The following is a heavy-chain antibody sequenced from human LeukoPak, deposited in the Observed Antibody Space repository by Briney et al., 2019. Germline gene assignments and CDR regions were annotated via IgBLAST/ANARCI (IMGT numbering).Heavy chain of an antibody. Sequence: SVKVSSKASGGTFSSYAISWVRQAPGQGLEWMGRIIPIFGTANYAQKFQGRVTITTDESTSTAYMELSSLRSEDTAVYYCARDRRFGDPLDYWGQGTLVTVSS. D-gene: IGHD3-10*01. CDR3: ARDRRFGDPLDY. CDR2: IIPIFGTA. V-gene: IGHV1-69*05. J-gene: IGHJ4*02. CDR1: GGTFSSYA.